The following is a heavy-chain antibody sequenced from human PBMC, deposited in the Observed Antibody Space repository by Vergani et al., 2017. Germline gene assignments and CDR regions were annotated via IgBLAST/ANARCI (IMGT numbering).Heavy chain of an antibody. V-gene: IGHV3-23*01. CDR1: GFTFSTYA. CDR3: ARDCGGSWTFDYYYGMDV. D-gene: IGHD6-13*01. J-gene: IGHJ6*02. Sequence: EVQLLESGGGLVQPGGSLRLSCAASGFTFSTYAMSWVRQAPGKGLEWVSAITGSGGKTYDADSVKGRFTISKDNSKNSLYLQMNSLRAEDTAVYYCARDCGGSWTFDYYYGMDVWGQGTTVTVSS. CDR2: ITGSGGKT.